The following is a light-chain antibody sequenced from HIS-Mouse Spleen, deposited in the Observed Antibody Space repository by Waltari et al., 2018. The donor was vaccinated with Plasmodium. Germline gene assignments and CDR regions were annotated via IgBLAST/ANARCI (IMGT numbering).Light chain of an antibody. Sequence: DIQTTQSPSSLPASVGNRVTITCQASQDISNYLNWYQQKPGKAPKLLIYDASNFETGVPSRFSGSGSGTDFTFTISSLQPEDIATYYCQQYDNLPLTFGGGTKVEIK. V-gene: IGKV1-33*01. CDR1: QDISNY. CDR3: QQYDNLPLT. J-gene: IGKJ4*01. CDR2: DAS.